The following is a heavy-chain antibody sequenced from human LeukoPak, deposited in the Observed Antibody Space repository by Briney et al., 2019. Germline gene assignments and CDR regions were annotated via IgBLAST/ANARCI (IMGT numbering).Heavy chain of an antibody. Sequence: SETLSLTCTVSGGSISSGSYYWGWIRQPPGKGLDRIGSVYYSGRTYYNPSLKSRVTISVDTSKNQFSLKLNSVTAADTALYYCARDRQQLVRGDYFDYWGQGTLVTVSS. D-gene: IGHD6-13*01. CDR3: ARDRQQLVRGDYFDY. J-gene: IGHJ4*02. V-gene: IGHV4-39*07. CDR1: GGSISSGSYY. CDR2: VYYSGRT.